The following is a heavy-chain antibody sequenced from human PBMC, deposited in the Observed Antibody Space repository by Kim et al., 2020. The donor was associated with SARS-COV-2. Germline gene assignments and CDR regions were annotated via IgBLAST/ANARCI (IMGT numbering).Heavy chain of an antibody. V-gene: IGHV3-48*03. CDR2: ISSSGYTI. D-gene: IGHD1-26*01. CDR1: GFTFSSYE. J-gene: IGHJ6*02. CDR3: ARDHLFGWSYVQYHYGMDV. Sequence: GGSLRLSCADSGFTFSSYEMNWVRQAPGKGLEWVSYISSSGYTISYADSVKGRFTISRDNAKNSLYLQMNSLRAEDTAVYYCARDHLFGWSYVQYHYGMDVWPQGTTLTVSS.